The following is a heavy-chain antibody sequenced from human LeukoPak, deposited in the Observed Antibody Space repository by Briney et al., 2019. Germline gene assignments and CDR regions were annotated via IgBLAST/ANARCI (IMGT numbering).Heavy chain of an antibody. J-gene: IGHJ4*02. CDR1: GYTLTELS. D-gene: IGHD1-7*01. V-gene: IGHV1-24*01. CDR3: ARDRGLELPYYFDY. CDR2: FDPEDGET. Sequence: ASVKVSCKVSGYTLTELSMHWVRQAPGKGLEWMGGFDPEDGETIYAQKFQGRVTMTTDTSTSTAYMELRSLRSDDTAVYYCARDRGLELPYYFDYWGQGTLVTVSS.